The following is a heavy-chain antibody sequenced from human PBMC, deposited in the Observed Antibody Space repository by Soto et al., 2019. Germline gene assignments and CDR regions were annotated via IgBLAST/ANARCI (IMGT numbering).Heavy chain of an antibody. CDR3: TTRNDYGEYYYYGMDV. CDR2: IKSKTDGGTT. V-gene: IGHV3-15*07. D-gene: IGHD4-17*01. J-gene: IGHJ6*02. CDR1: GFTFSNAW. Sequence: GWSLRLSCAASGFTFSNAWMNWVLQAPGKGREWVGRIKSKTDGGTTDYAAPVKGRFTISRDDSKNTLYLQMNSLKTEDTAVYYCTTRNDYGEYYYYGMDVWGQGTTVTVSS.